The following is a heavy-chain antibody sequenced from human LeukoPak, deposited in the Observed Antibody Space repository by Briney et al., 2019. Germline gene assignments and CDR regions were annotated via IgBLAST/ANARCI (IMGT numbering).Heavy chain of an antibody. V-gene: IGHV3-23*01. CDR3: AKSGVLAAIGECFDY. J-gene: IGHJ4*02. CDR1: GSTFSSYA. Sequence: PGRSLRLSCASSGSTFSSYAMSWVRQAPGNGLEWVSVISGTGGTTYYTDSVKGRFNISRDNYKDTLYLQMNSLRAEDTAVYFCAKSGVLAAIGECFDYWGQGTLISVSS. CDR2: ISGTGGTT. D-gene: IGHD2-15*01.